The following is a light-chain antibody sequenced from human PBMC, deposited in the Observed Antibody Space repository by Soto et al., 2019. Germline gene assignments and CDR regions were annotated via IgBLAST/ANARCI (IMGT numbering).Light chain of an antibody. CDR2: SNN. CDR1: SSNIGSNT. J-gene: IGLJ2*01. V-gene: IGLV1-44*01. Sequence: QSVLTQPPSASGTPRQRVTISCSGSSSNIGSNTVNWYQQLPGTAPKLLIYSNNQRPSGVPDRFSGYKPGTSASLAISGLQSEDEYDYYCAVWDDSLDGYVVFDVGTKVTVL. CDR3: AVWDDSLDGYVV.